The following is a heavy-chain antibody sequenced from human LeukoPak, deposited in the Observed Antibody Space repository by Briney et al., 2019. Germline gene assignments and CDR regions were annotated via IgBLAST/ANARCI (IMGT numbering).Heavy chain of an antibody. CDR2: IYHSGST. D-gene: IGHD6-6*01. CDR1: GGSISSGGYY. Sequence: SETLSLTCTVSGGSISSGGYYWSWIRQPPGKGLEWIGYIYHSGSTYYNPSLKSRVTISVDRSKNRFSLKLSSVTAADTAVYYCARTDYSSSSGPPAFDYRGQGTLVTVSS. V-gene: IGHV4-30-2*01. CDR3: ARTDYSSSSGPPAFDY. J-gene: IGHJ4*02.